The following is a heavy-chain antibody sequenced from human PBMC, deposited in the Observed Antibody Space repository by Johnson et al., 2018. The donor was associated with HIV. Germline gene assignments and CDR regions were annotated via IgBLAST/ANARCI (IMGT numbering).Heavy chain of an antibody. CDR1: GFTVSSNY. CDR3: GRESTGAGTAFDI. V-gene: IGHV3-66*01. CDR2: IYSGGST. J-gene: IGHJ3*02. Sequence: VQLVESGGGLVQPGGSLRLSCAASGFTVSSNYMSWVRQAPGKGLDWVSVIYSGGSTYYADSLKDRFTISRDNAQDSLYLQMNSLRVYDTAVYYCGRESTGAGTAFDIWGQGTMVTVSS. D-gene: IGHD2-8*02.